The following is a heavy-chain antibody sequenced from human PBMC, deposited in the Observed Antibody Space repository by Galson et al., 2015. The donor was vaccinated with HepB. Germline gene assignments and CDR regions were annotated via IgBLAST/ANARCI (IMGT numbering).Heavy chain of an antibody. D-gene: IGHD5-18*01. Sequence: SLRLSCAASGFTFSYFAIQWVRQAPGKGLGWVSVIYSGGSTYYADSVKGRFTISRDNSKNTLYLQMNSLRAEDTAVYYCASGIQLWLGEDYWGQGTLVTVSS. J-gene: IGHJ4*02. CDR2: IYSGGST. CDR3: ASGIQLWLGEDY. V-gene: IGHV3-66*01. CDR1: GFTFSYFA.